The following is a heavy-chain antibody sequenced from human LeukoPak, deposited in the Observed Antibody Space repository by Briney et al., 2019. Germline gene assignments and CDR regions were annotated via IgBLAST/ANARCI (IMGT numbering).Heavy chain of an antibody. V-gene: IGHV4-34*01. CDR3: ARGHTGATPFDY. J-gene: IGHJ4*02. D-gene: IGHD1-26*01. Sequence: SETLSLTCAVYGGSFSSYYWSWIRQPPGKGLEWIGEINHSGSTNYNPSLKSRVTISVDTSKNQFSLKLSSVTAADTAVYYCARGHTGATPFDYWGQGTLVTVSS. CDR1: GGSFSSYY. CDR2: INHSGST.